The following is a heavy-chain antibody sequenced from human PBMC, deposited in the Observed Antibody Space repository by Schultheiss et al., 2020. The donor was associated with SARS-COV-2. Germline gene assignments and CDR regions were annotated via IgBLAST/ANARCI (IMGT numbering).Heavy chain of an antibody. D-gene: IGHD6-19*01. CDR3: ARYTSMVAGTLYYYYGMDV. V-gene: IGHV4-34*01. Sequence: SETLSLTCIVSGGSISSYYWSWIRQPPGKGLEWIGEINHSGSTNYNPSLKSRVTISVDTSKNQFSLQLNSVTPEDTAVYYCARYTSMVAGTLYYYYGMDVWGQGATVTVSS. CDR2: INHSGST. CDR1: GGSISSYY. J-gene: IGHJ6*02.